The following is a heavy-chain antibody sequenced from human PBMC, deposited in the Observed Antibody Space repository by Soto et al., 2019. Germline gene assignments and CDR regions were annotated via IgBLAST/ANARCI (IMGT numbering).Heavy chain of an antibody. D-gene: IGHD2-2*01. CDR3: ARDFVVTVYNYYYYMDV. V-gene: IGHV3-7*01. CDR2: IKQDGSEK. J-gene: IGHJ6*03. CDR1: GFTFSSYW. Sequence: EVQLVESGGGLVQPGGSLRLSCVVSGFTFSSYWMSWVRQAPGKGLEWVANIKQDGSEKYYVDSMKGRFTISRDNAKNSLYLQMNGMRAEDTAVYYCARDFVVTVYNYYYYMDVWGRGSTVTVSS.